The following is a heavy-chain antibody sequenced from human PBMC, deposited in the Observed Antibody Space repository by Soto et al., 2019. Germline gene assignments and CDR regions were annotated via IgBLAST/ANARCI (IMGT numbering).Heavy chain of an antibody. V-gene: IGHV4-39*01. CDR3: ARQRTSVVTPAYFDV. Sequence: XTLSLTCTVTGXSVNSRSYDWGWIRQPPGKGLEWIGSIYYSGRTYNNPSLRGRVSISIYTSKDQFSLKLKSVTAEDTALYCCARQRTSVVTPAYFDVWGPGYLVTVSP. CDR1: GXSVNSRSYD. J-gene: IGHJ4*02. CDR2: IYYSGRT. D-gene: IGHD2-21*02.